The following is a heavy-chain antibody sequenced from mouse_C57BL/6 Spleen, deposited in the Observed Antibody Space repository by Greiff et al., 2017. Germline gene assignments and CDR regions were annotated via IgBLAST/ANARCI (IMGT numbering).Heavy chain of an antibody. CDR2: ISYDGSN. D-gene: IGHD2-3*01. Sequence: EVKLMESGPGLVKPSQSLSLTCSVTGYSITSGYYWNWIRQFPGNKLEWMGYISYDGSNNYNPSLKNRISITRDPSKNQFFLKLNSVTTEDTATYYCARGGWLVDYWGQGTTLTVSS. J-gene: IGHJ2*01. V-gene: IGHV3-6*01. CDR1: GYSITSGYY. CDR3: ARGGWLVDY.